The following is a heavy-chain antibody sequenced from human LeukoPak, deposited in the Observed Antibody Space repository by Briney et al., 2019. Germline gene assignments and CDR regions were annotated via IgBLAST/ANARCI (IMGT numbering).Heavy chain of an antibody. CDR1: GFTFSSYA. CDR2: ITRSSTYM. J-gene: IGHJ6*03. CDR3: ARDAALLPGKYYYYMDV. V-gene: IGHV3-21*01. D-gene: IGHD6-25*01. Sequence: GGSLRLSCAASGFTFSSYAMHWVRQAPGKGLEWVSAITRSSTYMNYADSLKGRFTISRDNAKNSMYLQMNSLTAEDTAVYFCARDAALLPGKYYYYMDVWGKGTTVIVSS.